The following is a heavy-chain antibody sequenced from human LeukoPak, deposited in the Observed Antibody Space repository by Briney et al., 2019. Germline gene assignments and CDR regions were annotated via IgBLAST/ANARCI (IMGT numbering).Heavy chain of an antibody. J-gene: IGHJ2*01. CDR2: ISSGSSYM. D-gene: IGHD6-13*01. V-gene: IGHV3-21*01. CDR1: GLPFENYS. CDR3: ARAYSSSYYVYWYFDL. Sequence: GSLRLSCTASGLPFENYSLAWVRQAPGKGLEWVSSISSGSSYMYYTDLVKGRFTISRDNAQNSVFLQMNSLRAEDTAIYYCARAYSSSYYVYWYFDLWGRGTLVTVSS.